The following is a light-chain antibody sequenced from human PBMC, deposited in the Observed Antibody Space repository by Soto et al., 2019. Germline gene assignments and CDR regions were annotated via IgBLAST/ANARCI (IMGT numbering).Light chain of an antibody. J-gene: IGKJ4*01. CDR2: DAS. Sequence: EIVLTQSPGTLSLSPGERATLSCRASQSVSSSYLAWYQQKPGQAPRLLIYDASNRATGIPARFSGSGSGTDFTLTISSLEPEDFAVYYCQQRSNWPREVTFGGGTKVEIK. CDR1: QSVSSSY. CDR3: QQRSNWPREVT. V-gene: IGKV3-11*01.